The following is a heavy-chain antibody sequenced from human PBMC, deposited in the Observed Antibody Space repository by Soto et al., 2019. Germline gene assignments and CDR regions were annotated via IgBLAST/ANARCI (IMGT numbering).Heavy chain of an antibody. CDR3: AASPEDTAMVWYCGMDV. Sequence: SVKVSCKASGFTFTSSAMQWVRQARGQRLEWIGWIVVGSGNTNYAQKFQERVTITRDMSTSTAYMELSSLRSEDTAVYYCAASPEDTAMVWYCGMDVWDQGTTVTVSS. J-gene: IGHJ6*02. CDR2: IVVGSGNT. CDR1: GFTFTSSA. D-gene: IGHD5-18*01. V-gene: IGHV1-58*02.